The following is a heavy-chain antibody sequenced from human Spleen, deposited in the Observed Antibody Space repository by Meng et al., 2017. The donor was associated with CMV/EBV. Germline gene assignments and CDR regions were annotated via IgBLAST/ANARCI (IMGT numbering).Heavy chain of an antibody. J-gene: IGHJ6*02. CDR2: IHDSGKT. V-gene: IGHV4-31*02. CDR1: GGSISSGGFY. CDR3: ARALPSTNFYDMDV. Sequence: SETLSLTCTVSGGSISSGGFYWSWIRQHPGKGLEWIGYIHDSGKTFYNPSLKSRLTISVDTSKTQFSLKLNSVTAADTAVYYRARALPSTNFYDMDVWGQGTTVTVSS. D-gene: IGHD2/OR15-2a*01.